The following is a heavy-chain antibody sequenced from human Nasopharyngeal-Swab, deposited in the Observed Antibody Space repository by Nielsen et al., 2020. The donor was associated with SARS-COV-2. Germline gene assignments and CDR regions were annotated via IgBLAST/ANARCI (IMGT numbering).Heavy chain of an antibody. V-gene: IGHV3-48*03. CDR2: ISSSGTTI. Sequence: GGSLRLSCAASGFTFSSYEMNWVRQAPGKGLEWLSYISSSGTTIYYADSVKGRFTIYRDNAKNSLYLQMNSLRAEDTAVYYCARVGKYSYGYADWGQGTLVTVSS. J-gene: IGHJ4*02. CDR3: ARVGKYSYGYAD. D-gene: IGHD5-18*01. CDR1: GFTFSSYE.